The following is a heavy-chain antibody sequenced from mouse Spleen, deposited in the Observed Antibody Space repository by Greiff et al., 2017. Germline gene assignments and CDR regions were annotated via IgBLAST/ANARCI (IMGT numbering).Heavy chain of an antibody. CDR3: ARTTASNWYFDV. V-gene: IGHV1-64*01. CDR2: IHPNSGST. Sequence: VQLQQPGAELVKPGASVKLSCKASGYTFTSYWMHWVKQRPGQGLEWIGMIHPNSGSTNYNEKFKSKATLTVDKSSSTAYMQLSSLTSEDSAVYYCARTTASNWYFDVWGAGTTVTVSS. D-gene: IGHD1-2*01. CDR1: GYTFTSYW. J-gene: IGHJ1*01.